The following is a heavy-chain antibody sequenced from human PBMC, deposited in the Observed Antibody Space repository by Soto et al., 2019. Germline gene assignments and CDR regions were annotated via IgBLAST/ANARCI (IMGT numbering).Heavy chain of an antibody. CDR3: ARGSRSDILTGYYVRNYFDY. V-gene: IGHV3-21*01. J-gene: IGHJ4*02. CDR2: ISSSSSYI. D-gene: IGHD3-9*01. Sequence: GGSLRLSCAASGFTFSSYSMNWVRQAPGKGLEWVSSISSSSSYIYYADSVKGRSTISRDNAKNSLYLQMNSLRAEDTAVYYCARGSRSDILTGYYVRNYFDYWGQGTLVTVSS. CDR1: GFTFSSYS.